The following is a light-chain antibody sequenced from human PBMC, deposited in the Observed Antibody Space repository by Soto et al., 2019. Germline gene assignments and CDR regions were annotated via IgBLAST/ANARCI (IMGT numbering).Light chain of an antibody. CDR1: SSNIGSNT. CDR3: EGWDDSLSGFFV. J-gene: IGLJ1*01. V-gene: IGLV1-44*01. Sequence: QSALTQPPSASGTPGQRVTISCSGSSSNIGSNTVNWYQQLPGTAPKLLIYSNNQRPSGVPDRFSGSKSGTSASLAISGLQSEYEADYYGEGWDDSLSGFFVLGIGTKVT. CDR2: SNN.